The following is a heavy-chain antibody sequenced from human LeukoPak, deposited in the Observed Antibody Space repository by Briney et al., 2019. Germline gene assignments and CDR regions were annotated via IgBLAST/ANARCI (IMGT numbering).Heavy chain of an antibody. V-gene: IGHV3-23*01. Sequence: PGGSLRLSCAVSGFTFSSYAMRWVRQAPGEGLEWVSVISDSGDYTSYADSVRGRFTISRDNSRNTLYLQMISLRPEDTAVYYCAKDTSIGKYCTNGVCSPFDYWGQGTLVTVSS. D-gene: IGHD2-8*01. CDR2: ISDSGDYT. CDR3: AKDTSIGKYCTNGVCSPFDY. J-gene: IGHJ4*02. CDR1: GFTFSSYA.